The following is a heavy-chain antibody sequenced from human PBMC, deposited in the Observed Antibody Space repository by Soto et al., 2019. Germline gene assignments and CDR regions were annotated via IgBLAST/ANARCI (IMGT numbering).Heavy chain of an antibody. Sequence: SQPLSLTCAISGASVSSNNAACNCIRQSPSRGLEWLGRTYYRSKWYNDYAVSVKSRITINPDTSKNQFSLQLNSVTPEDTAVYYCARVGGSSWRFDYWGQGTLVTVSS. CDR1: GASVSSNNAA. D-gene: IGHD6-13*01. CDR2: TYYRSKWYN. CDR3: ARVGGSSWRFDY. V-gene: IGHV6-1*01. J-gene: IGHJ4*02.